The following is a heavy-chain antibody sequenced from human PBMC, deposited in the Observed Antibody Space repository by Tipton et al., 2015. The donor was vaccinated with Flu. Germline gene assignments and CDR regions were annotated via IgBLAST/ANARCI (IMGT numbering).Heavy chain of an antibody. D-gene: IGHD4-17*01. CDR1: GGSISSGSYY. Sequence: TLSLTCTVSGGSISSGSYYWSWIRQPAGKGLEWIGRVYPSGSTNYNPSLESRVTMSVDTSKNQFSLKVRSVTAADTAIYYCATADYGDYGRYFDLWGRGTLVTVSS. V-gene: IGHV4-61*02. CDR3: ATADYGDYGRYFDL. CDR2: VYPSGST. J-gene: IGHJ2*01.